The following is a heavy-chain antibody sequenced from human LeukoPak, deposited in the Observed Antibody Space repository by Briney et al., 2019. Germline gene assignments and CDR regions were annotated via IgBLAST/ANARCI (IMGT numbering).Heavy chain of an antibody. Sequence: ASVKVSCKASGYTFTSYGISWVRQAPGQGLECMGWISAYNGNTNYAQKLQGRVTMTTDTSTSTAYMELRSLRSDDTAVYYCALSCSSTSCYGPIDAFDIWGQGTMVTVSS. CDR2: ISAYNGNT. D-gene: IGHD2-2*01. J-gene: IGHJ3*02. CDR3: ALSCSSTSCYGPIDAFDI. CDR1: GYTFTSYG. V-gene: IGHV1-18*01.